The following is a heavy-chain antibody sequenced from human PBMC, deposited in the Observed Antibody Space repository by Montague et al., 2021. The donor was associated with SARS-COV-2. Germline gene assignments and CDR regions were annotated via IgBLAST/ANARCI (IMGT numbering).Heavy chain of an antibody. J-gene: IGHJ3*02. Sequence: SETLSLTCVVSGDSISSPNWWNWVRQPPGKGLEWIGEVNQSGTTIYNPSVKSGVTISEDTSKNQFYLRLNSVTAADTAVYYCARGRQPVVVPGAGPAGRAFDIWGQGTMVTVSS. CDR2: VNQSGTT. V-gene: IGHV4-4*02. CDR3: ARGRQPVVVPGAGPAGRAFDI. D-gene: IGHD2-2*01. CDR1: GDSISSPNW.